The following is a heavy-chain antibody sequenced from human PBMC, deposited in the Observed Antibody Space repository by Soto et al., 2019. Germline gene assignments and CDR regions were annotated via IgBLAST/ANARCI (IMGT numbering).Heavy chain of an antibody. CDR3: ARQAPLVAATYYYGMDV. J-gene: IGHJ6*02. CDR2: IYPGDSDT. Sequence: EVQLVQSGAEVKKPGESLKISCKGSGYSFTSYWIGWVRQMPGKGLEWMGIIYPGDSDTRYSPSFQGQVTISADKSIRTAYLQWSSLKASDTAMYYCARQAPLVAATYYYGMDVWSRGTTVTVSS. CDR1: GYSFTSYW. D-gene: IGHD2-15*01. V-gene: IGHV5-51*01.